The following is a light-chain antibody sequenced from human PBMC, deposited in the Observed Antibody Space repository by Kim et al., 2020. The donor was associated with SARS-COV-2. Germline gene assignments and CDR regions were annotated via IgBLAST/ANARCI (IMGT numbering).Light chain of an antibody. CDR2: QHT. CDR3: QAWDSRDVA. V-gene: IGLV3-1*01. J-gene: IGLJ2*01. CDR1: KLGNQH. Sequence: SYELTQPPSVSVSPGETASISCFGDKLGNQHSCWYQQKPGQSPVLVIYQHTKRPSGIPERFSASNSGNTATLTISGAQPMDEADYYCQAWDSRDVAFGGGTQLTVL.